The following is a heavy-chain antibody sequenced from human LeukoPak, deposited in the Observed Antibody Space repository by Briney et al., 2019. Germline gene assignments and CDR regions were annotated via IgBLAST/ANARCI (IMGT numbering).Heavy chain of an antibody. V-gene: IGHV1-3*04. Sequence: ASVKVSCKASGYTFITYVMHWVRQAPGQRLEWMGWLNTGNGLTKYSQKFQGTVTITRDTSASTAYMELSSLRSEDTAVYYCATSRNSARGIDYWGQGTLVTVSS. D-gene: IGHD2-15*01. J-gene: IGHJ4*02. CDR3: ATSRNSARGIDY. CDR1: GYTFITYV. CDR2: LNTGNGLT.